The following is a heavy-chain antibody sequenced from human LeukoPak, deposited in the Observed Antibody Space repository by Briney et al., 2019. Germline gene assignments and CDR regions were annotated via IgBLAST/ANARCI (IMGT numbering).Heavy chain of an antibody. CDR3: AKDEGYCSGGSCYLGAFDI. V-gene: IGHV3-23*01. CDR1: GFTFSNYA. CDR2: NI. J-gene: IGHJ3*02. D-gene: IGHD2-15*01. Sequence: GGSLRLSCAASGFTFSNYAMSWVRQAPGKGLEWVSSNIYYADSVKGRFTISRDNSKNTLYLQMNSLRAEDTAVYYCAKDEGYCSGGSCYLGAFDIWGQGTMVTVSS.